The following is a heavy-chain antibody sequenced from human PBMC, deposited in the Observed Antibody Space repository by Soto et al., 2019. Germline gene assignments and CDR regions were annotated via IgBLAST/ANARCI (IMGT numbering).Heavy chain of an antibody. CDR3: AKSSLSVAAAGKGWFDP. CDR2: ISGSGGST. J-gene: IGHJ5*02. CDR1: GFTFSSYA. Sequence: EVQLLESGGGLVQPGGSLRLSCAASGFTFSSYAMSWVRQAPGKGLEWVSAISGSGGSTYYADSVKGRFTISRDNSKNTLHLQMNSLRAEDTAVYYCAKSSLSVAAAGKGWFDPWGQGTLVTVSP. D-gene: IGHD6-13*01. V-gene: IGHV3-23*01.